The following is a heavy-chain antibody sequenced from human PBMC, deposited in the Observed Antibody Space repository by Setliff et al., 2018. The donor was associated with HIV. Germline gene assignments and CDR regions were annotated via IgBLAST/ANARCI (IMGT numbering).Heavy chain of an antibody. CDR3: ARGGFNHAFDI. Sequence: GSLRLSCAASGFTFKNAWMNWVRQAPGKGLEWIGRIKSKTDGGTTDYAAPVKGRFTISRDDSKNTLSLQMNSLRADDTAVYYCARGGFNHAFDIWGQGTMVTVSS. J-gene: IGHJ3*02. D-gene: IGHD2-15*01. CDR1: GFTFKNAW. CDR2: IKSKTDGGTT. V-gene: IGHV3-15*01.